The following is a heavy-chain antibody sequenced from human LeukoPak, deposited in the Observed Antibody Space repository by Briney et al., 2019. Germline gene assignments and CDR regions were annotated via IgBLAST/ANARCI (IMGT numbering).Heavy chain of an antibody. CDR2: IYPGDSDT. CDR1: GYSFTSYW. CDR3: ARAPQFSSGWYGPFDY. Sequence: PGESLKISCKGSGYSFTSYWIGWVRQTPGKGLEWMGIIYPGDSDTRYSPSFQGQVTISADKSISTAYLQWSSLKASDTAMYYCARAPQFSSGWYGPFDYWGQGSLVTVSS. J-gene: IGHJ4*02. D-gene: IGHD6-19*01. V-gene: IGHV5-51*01.